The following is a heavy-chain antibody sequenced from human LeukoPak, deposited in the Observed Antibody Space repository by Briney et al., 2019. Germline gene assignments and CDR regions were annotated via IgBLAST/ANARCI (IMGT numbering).Heavy chain of an antibody. Sequence: SETLSLTCTVSGGSISSYYWSWIRQPPGKGLEWIGYIYYSGSTNYNPSLKSRVTISVDTSKNQFSLKLSSVTAADTAVYYCARAHYDFWSGLPRFDYWGQGTLVTVSS. CDR3: ARAHYDFWSGLPRFDY. CDR1: GGSISSYY. J-gene: IGHJ4*02. CDR2: IYYSGST. V-gene: IGHV4-59*01. D-gene: IGHD3-3*01.